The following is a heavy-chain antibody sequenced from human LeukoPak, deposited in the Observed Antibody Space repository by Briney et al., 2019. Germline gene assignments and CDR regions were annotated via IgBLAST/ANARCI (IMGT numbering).Heavy chain of an antibody. CDR3: ASSWNYATLN. Sequence: PGGSLRLSCAASGFTFTSYSMNWVRQAPGKGLEWVANIKQDGSEKHYVDSVKGRFTISRDNAKNSLYLQMNSLRAEDTAVYYCASSWNYATLNWGQGTLVTVSS. CDR1: GFTFTSYS. V-gene: IGHV3-7*01. J-gene: IGHJ4*02. CDR2: IKQDGSEK. D-gene: IGHD1-7*01.